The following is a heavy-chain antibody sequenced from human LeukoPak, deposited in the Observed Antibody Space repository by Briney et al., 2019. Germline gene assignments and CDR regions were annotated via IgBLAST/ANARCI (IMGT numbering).Heavy chain of an antibody. CDR3: ARHGEQLALY. Sequence: SETLSLTCTVSGGSISSGGYYWSWNRQPPGKGLEWIGSIFHSGITHYNPSLKSRLTISVDTSKSQFSLKLSSVTAADTAVYYCARHGEQLALYWGQGTLVTVSS. CDR2: IFHSGIT. CDR1: GGSISSGGYY. D-gene: IGHD6-6*01. J-gene: IGHJ4*02. V-gene: IGHV4-39*01.